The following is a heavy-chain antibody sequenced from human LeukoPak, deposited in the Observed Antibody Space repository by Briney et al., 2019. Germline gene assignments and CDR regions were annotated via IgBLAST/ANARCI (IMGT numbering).Heavy chain of an antibody. D-gene: IGHD3-3*01. CDR2: INHSGST. Sequence: SETLSLTCAVYGGSFSGYYWSWIRQPPGKGLEWIGEINHSGSTNYNPSLKSRVIISVDTSKNQFSLKLSSVTAADTAVYYCARRGITIFGVVSHGWFDPWGQGTLVTVSS. J-gene: IGHJ5*02. CDR3: ARRGITIFGVVSHGWFDP. V-gene: IGHV4-34*01. CDR1: GGSFSGYY.